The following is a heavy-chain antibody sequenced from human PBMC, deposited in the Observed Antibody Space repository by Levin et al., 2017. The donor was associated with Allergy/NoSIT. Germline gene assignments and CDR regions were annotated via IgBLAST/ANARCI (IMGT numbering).Heavy chain of an antibody. CDR3: ARDVRYFDWLSPDY. Sequence: GGSLRLSCAASGFTFSSYGMHWVRQAPGKGLEWVAVIWYDGSNKYYADSVKGRFTISRDNSKNTLYLQMNSLRAEDTAVYYCARDVRYFDWLSPDYWGQGTLVTVSS. CDR2: IWYDGSNK. J-gene: IGHJ4*02. V-gene: IGHV3-33*01. CDR1: GFTFSSYG. D-gene: IGHD3-9*01.